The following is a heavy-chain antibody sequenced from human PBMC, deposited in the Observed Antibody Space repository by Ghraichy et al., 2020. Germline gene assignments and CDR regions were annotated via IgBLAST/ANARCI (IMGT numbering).Heavy chain of an antibody. CDR1: GFKFNEFW. CDR3: ARDRGWLQHDY. D-gene: IGHD5-24*01. Sequence: GGSLRLSCAASGFKFNEFWMSWLRQAPGKGLEWVANIGKDGEPNYVDSVKGRFIVSRDNAKNSLYLQLTSLRDEDTAVYYCARDRGWLQHDYWGQGTLVTVSS. J-gene: IGHJ4*02. V-gene: IGHV3-7*01. CDR2: IGKDGEP.